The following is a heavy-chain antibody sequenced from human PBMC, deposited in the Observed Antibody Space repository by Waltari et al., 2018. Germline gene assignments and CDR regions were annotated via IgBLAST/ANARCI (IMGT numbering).Heavy chain of an antibody. CDR1: GGSISSSSYY. Sequence: QLQLQESGPGLVKPSETLSLTCTVSGGSISSSSYYWGWIRQPPGKGLEWIGSIYYSGSTYYNPSLKSRVTISVDTSKNQFSLKLSSVTAADTAVYYCARHDYDSSGYYAYWWGQGTLVTVSS. D-gene: IGHD3-22*01. V-gene: IGHV4-39*01. J-gene: IGHJ4*02. CDR3: ARHDYDSSGYYAYW. CDR2: IYYSGST.